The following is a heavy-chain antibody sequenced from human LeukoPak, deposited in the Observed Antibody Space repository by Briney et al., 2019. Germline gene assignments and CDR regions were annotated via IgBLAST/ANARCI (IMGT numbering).Heavy chain of an antibody. J-gene: IGHJ4*02. D-gene: IGHD6-19*01. CDR2: IIPIFGTA. V-gene: IGHV1-69*13. Sequence: ASVKVSCKASGGTFSSYAISWVRQAPGQGLEWMGGIIPIFGTANYAQKFQGRVTITADESTGTAYMELSSLRSEDTAVYYCARGRMAGTYVFDSWGQGTLVTVSS. CDR1: GGTFSSYA. CDR3: ARGRMAGTYVFDS.